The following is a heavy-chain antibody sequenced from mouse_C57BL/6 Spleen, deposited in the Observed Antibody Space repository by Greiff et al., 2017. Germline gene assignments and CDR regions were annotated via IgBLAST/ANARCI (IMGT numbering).Heavy chain of an antibody. CDR2: INPNTGGT. D-gene: IGHD1-1*01. J-gene: IGHJ1*03. CDR1: GYTFTDYN. V-gene: IGHV1-22*01. CDR3: ARGVLHWCFAV. Sequence: VQLQQSGPELVKPGASVKMSCKASGYTFTDYNMHWVKQSHGKSLEWIGYINPNTGGTSYNQKFKGKATLTVNKSSSTAYMELRSLTSEGAAVYCGARGVLHWCFAVWGTGTPVTVSA.